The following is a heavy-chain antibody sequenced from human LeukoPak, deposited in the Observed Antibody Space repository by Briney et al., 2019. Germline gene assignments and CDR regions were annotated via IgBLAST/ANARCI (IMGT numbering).Heavy chain of an antibody. D-gene: IGHD3-22*01. CDR1: GGSISSTGYC. CDR2: IYYSGST. J-gene: IGHJ3*01. CDR3: AKAGVRYFDSSGLYAFDF. V-gene: IGHV4-39*01. Sequence: SETLSLTCAVSGGSISSTGYCWAWIRQPPGKGLEWIGTIYYSGSTYHNTSLKSRIAMSVDTSRNQFSLKLSSVDAADTAVYYCAKAGVRYFDSSGLYAFDFWGQGTTVTVSS.